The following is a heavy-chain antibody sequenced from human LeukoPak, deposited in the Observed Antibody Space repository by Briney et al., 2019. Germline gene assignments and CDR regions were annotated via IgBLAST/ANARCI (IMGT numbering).Heavy chain of an antibody. CDR2: IIPIFGTT. Sequence: SVKVSCKASGGTFSNYATRWVRQAPGQGLEWMGGIIPIFGTTSYAQKFQGRVTITTDESTSTAYMELSSLRSDGTAVYYCARDEGVVFVGRNWGQGTLVTVSS. CDR3: ARDEGVVFVGRN. J-gene: IGHJ1*01. V-gene: IGHV1-69*05. CDR1: GGTFSNYA. D-gene: IGHD2-8*02.